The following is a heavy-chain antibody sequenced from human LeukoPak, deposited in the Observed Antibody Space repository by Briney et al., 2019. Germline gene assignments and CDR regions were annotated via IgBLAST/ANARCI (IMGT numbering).Heavy chain of an antibody. Sequence: PGTSLRLSCAASGFTFSSYAMHWVRQAPGKGLEWVAVISYDGSNKYYADSVKGRFTISRDNSKNTLYLQMNSLRAEDTAVYYCARVRSHAYCGGDCYLLGWYFDLWGRGTLVTVSS. D-gene: IGHD2-21*01. CDR2: ISYDGSNK. J-gene: IGHJ2*01. CDR1: GFTFSSYA. CDR3: ARVRSHAYCGGDCYLLGWYFDL. V-gene: IGHV3-30-3*01.